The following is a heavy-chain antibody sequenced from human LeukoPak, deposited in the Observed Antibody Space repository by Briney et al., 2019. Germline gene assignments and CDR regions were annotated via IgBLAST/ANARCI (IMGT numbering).Heavy chain of an antibody. Sequence: TGASLRLSCAASGFTFSSYAMTWVRQAPDEGLEWVSAISGSDGSTYYADSVKGRFTISRDDSQNTLYLQMNSLSAEDTAVYYCAKVETSGGANCYALDYWGQGTLVTVSS. J-gene: IGHJ4*02. D-gene: IGHD2-2*01. CDR3: AKVETSGGANCYALDY. V-gene: IGHV3-23*01. CDR1: GFTFSSYA. CDR2: ISGSDGST.